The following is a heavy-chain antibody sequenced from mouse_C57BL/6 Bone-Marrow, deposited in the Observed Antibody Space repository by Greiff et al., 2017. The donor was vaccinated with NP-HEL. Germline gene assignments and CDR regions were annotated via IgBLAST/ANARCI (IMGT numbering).Heavy chain of an antibody. J-gene: IGHJ1*03. CDR2: ISNGGGST. V-gene: IGHV5-12*01. D-gene: IGHD2-4*01. CDR3: ARHPIYYDFYFDV. Sequence: DVQLVESGGGLVQPGGSLKLSCAASGFTFSDYYMYWVRQTPEKRLEWVAYISNGGGSTYYPDTVKGRFTISRDNAKNTLYLQMSRLKSEDTAMYYCARHPIYYDFYFDVWGTGTTVTVSS. CDR1: GFTFSDYY.